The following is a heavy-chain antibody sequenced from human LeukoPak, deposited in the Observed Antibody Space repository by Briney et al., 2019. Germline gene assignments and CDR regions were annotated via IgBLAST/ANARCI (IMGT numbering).Heavy chain of an antibody. D-gene: IGHD3-3*01. Sequence: SETLSLTCTVSGGSISSGGYYWSWIRQHPGKGLEWIGYIYYSGSTYYNPSLKSRVTISVDTSKNQFSLKLSSVTAADTAVYYCARGSMITIFGVVPWYFDYWGQGTLVTVSS. J-gene: IGHJ4*02. CDR3: ARGSMITIFGVVPWYFDY. CDR1: GGSISSGGYY. V-gene: IGHV4-31*03. CDR2: IYYSGST.